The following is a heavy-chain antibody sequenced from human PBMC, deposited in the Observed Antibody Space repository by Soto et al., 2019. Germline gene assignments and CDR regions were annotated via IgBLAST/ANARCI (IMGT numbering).Heavy chain of an antibody. CDR2: IYSGVNP. J-gene: IGHJ4*01. V-gene: IGHV3-53*01. D-gene: IGHD2-21*01. Sequence: EERLVQSGGGLVQPGGSLRLYCAAYGFSVGGNYMSWVRQAPGKGLELVSLIYSGVNPFYADSMKGRLTLSRDNSNNMLYLQMHDLRAEVTAVYYCAIGPNSECWGHGTLVIVAS. CDR1: GFSVGGNY. CDR3: AIGPNSEC.